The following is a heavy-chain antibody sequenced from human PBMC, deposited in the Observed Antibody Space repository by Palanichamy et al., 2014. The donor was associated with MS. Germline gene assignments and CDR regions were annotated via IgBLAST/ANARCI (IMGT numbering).Heavy chain of an antibody. V-gene: IGHV3-30*18. Sequence: QAWWEVWGEGVGPASGGPRRDSPVQPLDSASIPMACDWVARLQARGLEWVAIISYDGSNEYYADSVKGRLTISRDNSKNTLSLQMNSLRAEDTAVYYCAKEASPAYEYTWGTYRSPLDSWGQGTPVTVSS. CDR2: ISYDGSNE. CDR3: AKEASPAYEYTWGTYRSPLDS. D-gene: IGHD3-16*02. CDR1: DSASIPMA. J-gene: IGHJ4*02.